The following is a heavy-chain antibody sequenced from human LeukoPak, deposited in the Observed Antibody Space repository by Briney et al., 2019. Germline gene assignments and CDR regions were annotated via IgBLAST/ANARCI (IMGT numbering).Heavy chain of an antibody. CDR3: ARDHGLYSGYDSGDFDY. Sequence: GASVKVSCKASGGTFSSYAISWVRQAPGRGLEWMGRIIPILGIANYAQKFQGRVTITADKSTSTAYMELSSLRSEDTAVYYCARDHGLYSGYDSGDFDYWGQGTLVTVSS. J-gene: IGHJ4*02. V-gene: IGHV1-69*04. CDR1: GGTFSSYA. CDR2: IIPILGIA. D-gene: IGHD5-12*01.